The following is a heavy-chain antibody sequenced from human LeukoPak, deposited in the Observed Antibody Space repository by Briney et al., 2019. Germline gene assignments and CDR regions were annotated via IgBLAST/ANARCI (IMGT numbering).Heavy chain of an antibody. CDR3: AKDSADY. Sequence: GGSLRLSCTASEFTFSSRAMSWGRQAPGEGLEWVSAINAGGGSTYYADSVKGRFTISRDNSKNTLYLQMNSLRVEDTAIYYCAKDSADYWGQGTLVTVAS. CDR2: INAGGGST. J-gene: IGHJ4*02. CDR1: EFTFSSRA. V-gene: IGHV3-23*01.